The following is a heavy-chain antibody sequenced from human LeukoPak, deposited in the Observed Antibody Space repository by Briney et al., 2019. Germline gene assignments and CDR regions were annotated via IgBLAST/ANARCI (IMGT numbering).Heavy chain of an antibody. V-gene: IGHV1-18*01. J-gene: IGHJ6*02. CDR3: ARLKAARPLYYYYGMDV. CDR1: GYTFTSYG. D-gene: IGHD6-6*01. Sequence: GASVKVSCKASGYTFTSYGISWVRQAPGQGLEWMGWISAYNGNTNYAQKLQGRVTMTTDTSTSTAYMELRSLRSDDTAVYYCARLKAARPLYYYYGMDVWGQGTTVTVSS. CDR2: ISAYNGNT.